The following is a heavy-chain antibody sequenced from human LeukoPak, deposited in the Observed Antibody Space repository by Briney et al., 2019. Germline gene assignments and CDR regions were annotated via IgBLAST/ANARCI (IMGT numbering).Heavy chain of an antibody. CDR3: AREYCSGGSCYGY. CDR2: ISAYNGNT. Sequence: ASVKVSCKASGYTFTSYGISWVRQAPGQWLEWMGGISAYNGNTNYAQKLQGRVTMTTDTSTNTAYMELRSLRSDDTAVYYCAREYCSGGSCYGYWGQGTLVTVSS. V-gene: IGHV1-18*01. D-gene: IGHD2-15*01. J-gene: IGHJ4*02. CDR1: GYTFTSYG.